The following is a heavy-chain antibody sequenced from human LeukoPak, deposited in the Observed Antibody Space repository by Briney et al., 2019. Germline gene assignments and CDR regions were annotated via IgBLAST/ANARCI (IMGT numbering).Heavy chain of an antibody. CDR3: ARDLPEGAFDI. CDR1: GFTFSSYW. CDR2: IKQDGSEK. J-gene: IGHJ3*02. V-gene: IGHV3-7*01. Sequence: PGGSLRLSCAASGFTFSSYWMSWVRQAPGKGLEWVANIKQDGSEKYYVDSVKGRFTISRDNAKNSLHLQMNSLRAEDTAVYYCARDLPEGAFDIWGQGTMVTVSS.